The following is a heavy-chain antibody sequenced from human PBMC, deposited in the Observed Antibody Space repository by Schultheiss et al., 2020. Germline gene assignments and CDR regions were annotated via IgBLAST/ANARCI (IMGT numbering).Heavy chain of an antibody. CDR1: GFTFSSNY. V-gene: IGHV3-66*04. D-gene: IGHD3-22*01. CDR2: IYSGGST. Sequence: GGSLRLSCAASGFTFSSNYMSWVRQAPGKGLEWVSVIYSGGSTYYADSVKGRFTISRDNAKNSLYLQMNSLRAEDTAVYYCARQGDDSSGYYHYWGQGTLVTVSS. J-gene: IGHJ4*02. CDR3: ARQGDDSSGYYHY.